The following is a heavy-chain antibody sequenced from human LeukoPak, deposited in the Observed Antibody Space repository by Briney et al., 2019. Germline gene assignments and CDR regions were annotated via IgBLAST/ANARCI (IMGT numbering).Heavy chain of an antibody. CDR2: INPNSGGT. V-gene: IGHV1-2*02. CDR1: GGTFSSYA. D-gene: IGHD6-13*01. CDR3: ASQEAAAGSLDY. Sequence: ASVKVSCKASGGTFSSYAISWVRQAPGQGLEWMGWINPNSGGTNYAQKFQGRVTMTRDTSISTAYMELSRLRSEDTAVYYCASQEAAAGSLDYWGQGTLVTVSS. J-gene: IGHJ4*02.